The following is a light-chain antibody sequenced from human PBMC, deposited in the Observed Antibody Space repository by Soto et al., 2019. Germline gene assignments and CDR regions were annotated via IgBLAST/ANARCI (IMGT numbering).Light chain of an antibody. CDR2: DAS. Sequence: EIVLTQSPATLSLSPGERATLSCRASQSVSSYLAWYQQKPGQAPRLLIYDASNRATGIPARFRGSGSGTDFTPTISSLEPEDFAVYYCQQRSNWPPGFTLGPETKVD. CDR3: QQRSNWPPGFT. CDR1: QSVSSY. J-gene: IGKJ3*01. V-gene: IGKV3-11*01.